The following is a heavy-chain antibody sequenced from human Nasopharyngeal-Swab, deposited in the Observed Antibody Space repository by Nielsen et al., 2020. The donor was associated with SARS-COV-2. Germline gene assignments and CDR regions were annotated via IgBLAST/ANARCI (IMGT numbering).Heavy chain of an antibody. CDR2: ISAYNGNT. CDR3: ARASHRVESYYDFWSGYYRDCYYYGMDV. J-gene: IGHJ6*02. CDR1: GYIFTSYR. Sequence: GSVQVSCMSTGYIFTSYRISWVRQPPGQGLDWMGLISAYNGNTNYAQKLQGRVTMTTDTSTSTAYMELRSLRSDDTAVYYCARASHRVESYYDFWSGYYRDCYYYGMDVWGQGTTVTVSS. D-gene: IGHD3-3*01. V-gene: IGHV1-18*01.